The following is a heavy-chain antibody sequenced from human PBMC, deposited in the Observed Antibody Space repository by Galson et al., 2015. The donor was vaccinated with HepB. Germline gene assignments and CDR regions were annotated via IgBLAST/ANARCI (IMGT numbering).Heavy chain of an antibody. J-gene: IGHJ4*02. CDR1: GFTFDDYG. CDR3: ARVGLNYYDSSGYTLFDY. V-gene: IGHV3-20*01. CDR2: INWNGGST. D-gene: IGHD3-22*01. Sequence: SLRLSCAASGFTFDDYGMSWVRQAPGKGLEWVSGINWNGGSTGYADSVKGRFTISRDNAKNSLYLQMNSLRAEDTALYHCARVGLNYYDSSGYTLFDYWGQGTLVTVSS.